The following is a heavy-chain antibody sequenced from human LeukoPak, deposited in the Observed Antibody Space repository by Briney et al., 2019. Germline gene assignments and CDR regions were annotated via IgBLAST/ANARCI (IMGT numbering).Heavy chain of an antibody. V-gene: IGHV3-7*04. D-gene: IGHD6-13*01. J-gene: IGHJ6*02. Sequence: GGSLRLSCAASGFTFSRYWMSWVRQAPGKGLEWVANIKEDGSEKNHVDSVRGRFTISRDNAKNSLYLQMNSLRVEDTAVYYCAREIPQQLVAMDVWGQGTTVTVSS. CDR2: IKEDGSEK. CDR1: GFTFSRYW. CDR3: AREIPQQLVAMDV.